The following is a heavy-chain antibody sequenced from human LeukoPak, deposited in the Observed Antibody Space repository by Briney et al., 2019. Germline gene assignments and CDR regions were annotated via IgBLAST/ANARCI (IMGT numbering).Heavy chain of an antibody. CDR3: ARVVTLVRGVIFVNWIDP. V-gene: IGHV4-59*01. CDR2: SYYSGST. CDR1: GPSIRSYC. J-gene: IGHJ5*02. Sequence: SETLSLTCTVSGPSIRSYCWSWIRQPPGKGLEWIGYSYYSGSTNYNPSLRSRVTISVDTSKNQFSLKLSSVTAADTAVYYCARVVTLVRGVIFVNWIDPWGQGTPVTVSS. D-gene: IGHD3-10*01.